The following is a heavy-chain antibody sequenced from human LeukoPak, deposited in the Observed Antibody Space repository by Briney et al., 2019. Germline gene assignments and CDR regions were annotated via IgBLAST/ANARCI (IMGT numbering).Heavy chain of an antibody. CDR2: INPNSGGT. CDR3: ARALIPFVEVLRLDY. CDR1: GYTFTGYY. V-gene: IGHV1-2*04. Sequence: GASLKVSCNASGYTFTGYYMHWVRQAPGQGLEWMGWINPNSGGTNYAQKFQGWVTMTRDTSISTAYMELSRLSSDHSAVYYCARALIPFVEVLRLDYWGQGTLVTVSS. J-gene: IGHJ4*02. D-gene: IGHD1-26*01.